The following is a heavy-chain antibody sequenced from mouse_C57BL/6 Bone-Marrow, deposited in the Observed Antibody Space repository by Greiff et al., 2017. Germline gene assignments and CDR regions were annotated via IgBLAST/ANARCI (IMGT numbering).Heavy chain of an antibody. CDR2: ICDGGSYT. CDR1: GFTFSSYA. D-gene: IGHD1-1*01. V-gene: IGHV5-4*01. CDR3: AREEAYYVLAY. J-gene: IGHJ3*01. Sequence: EVKLVESGGGLVKPGGSLKLSCAASGFTFSSYAMSWVRQTPEKRLEWVATICDGGSYTYYPDNVKGRVTISRDNAKNNLYLQMSHLKSEDTAMYYCAREEAYYVLAYWGQGTLVTVSA.